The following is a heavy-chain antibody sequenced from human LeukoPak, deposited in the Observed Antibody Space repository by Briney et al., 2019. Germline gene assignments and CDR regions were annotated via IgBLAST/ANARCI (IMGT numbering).Heavy chain of an antibody. Sequence: GASVKVSCKASGGTFSSYAISWVRQAPGQGLEWMGGIIPILGTANYAQKFQGRVTITADESTSTAYMELSSLRSEDTAVYYCARDRGVAAPFDYWGQGTLVTVSS. CDR3: ARDRGVAAPFDY. D-gene: IGHD6-19*01. V-gene: IGHV1-69*13. J-gene: IGHJ4*02. CDR1: GGTFSSYA. CDR2: IIPILGTA.